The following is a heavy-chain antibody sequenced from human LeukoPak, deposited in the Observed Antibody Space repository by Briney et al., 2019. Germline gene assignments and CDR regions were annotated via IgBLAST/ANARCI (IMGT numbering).Heavy chain of an antibody. CDR3: AREFSYGSNGRGFDY. D-gene: IGHD4-23*01. V-gene: IGHV4-4*07. CDR1: SGSISSYY. CDR2: ILTSGST. Sequence: SETLSLTCTVSSGSISSYYWSWIRPPAGKGLEWIGCILTSGSTNYNPSLQSRVTMSVDTSKNQFSLKLNSMTAADTAVYYCAREFSYGSNGRGFDYWGQGTLVTVSS. J-gene: IGHJ4*02.